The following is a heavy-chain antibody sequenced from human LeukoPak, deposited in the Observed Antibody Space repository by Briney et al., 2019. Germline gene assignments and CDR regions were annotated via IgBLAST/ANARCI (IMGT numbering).Heavy chain of an antibody. CDR3: ARQRDYYYGMDV. V-gene: IGHV4-39*01. J-gene: IGHJ6*04. Sequence: SETLSLTCTVSGGSISSSSYYWGWIRQPPGKGLEWIGSIYYSGSTYYNPSLKSRITISVDTSKNQFSLKLSSVTAAETAEYYCARQRDYYYGMDVWGKGTTVTVSS. CDR2: IYYSGST. CDR1: GGSISSSSYY.